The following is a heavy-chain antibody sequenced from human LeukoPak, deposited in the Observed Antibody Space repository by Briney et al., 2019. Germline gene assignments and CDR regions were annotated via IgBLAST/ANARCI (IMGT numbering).Heavy chain of an antibody. CDR2: IGGSGTDI. CDR3: AKAGYYGSNSNPPGH. J-gene: IGHJ4*02. Sequence: AGGSLRLSCAASGFTFSSYGMNWVRQAPGKGLEWVSSIGGSGTDIYYAGSVKGRFTISRDNAKNSLYLQINSLRDEDTAVYYCAKAGYYGSNSNPPGHWGRGTLVTVSS. V-gene: IGHV3-21*01. D-gene: IGHD4-23*01. CDR1: GFTFSSYG.